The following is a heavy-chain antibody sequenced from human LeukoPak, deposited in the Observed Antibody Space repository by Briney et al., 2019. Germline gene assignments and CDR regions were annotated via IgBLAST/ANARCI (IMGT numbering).Heavy chain of an antibody. D-gene: IGHD3-22*01. CDR2: ISAYNGNT. J-gene: IGHJ4*02. Sequence: ASVKVSCKASGYTFTSYGISWVRQAPGQGLEWMGWISAYNGNTNYAQKLQGRVTMTTDTSTSTAYMELRGLRSDDTAVYYCARDQSYDSSGLAYDYWGQGTLVTVSS. V-gene: IGHV1-18*01. CDR3: ARDQSYDSSGLAYDY. CDR1: GYTFTSYG.